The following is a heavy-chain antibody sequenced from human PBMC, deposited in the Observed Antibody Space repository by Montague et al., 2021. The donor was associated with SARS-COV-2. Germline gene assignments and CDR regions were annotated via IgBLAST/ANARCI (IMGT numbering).Heavy chain of an antibody. CDR1: GFSLNNRLR. D-gene: IGHD1-26*01. Sequence: PALVKPTQTLTLTCTVSGFSLNNRLRVTWVRRPPGKALEWLRHIFGDDDKRYSPSPMSRRTISKDTPKNQEVLRAANMAPVDTATSYCLHRHPPEAGGGYYYFDYWGQGTLVTVSS. CDR2: IFGDDDK. CDR3: LHRHPPEAGGGYYYFDY. V-gene: IGHV2-5*08. J-gene: IGHJ4*02.